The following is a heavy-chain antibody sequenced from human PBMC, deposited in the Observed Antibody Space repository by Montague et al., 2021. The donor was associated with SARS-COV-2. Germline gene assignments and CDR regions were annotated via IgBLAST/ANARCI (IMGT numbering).Heavy chain of an antibody. J-gene: IGHJ3*02. V-gene: IGHV4-39*01. CDR1: GGSISSSSYY. D-gene: IGHD3-22*01. CDR2: IYYSGST. CDR3: ASPTYYYDSSGSDAFDI. Sequence: SETLSLTCTVSGGSISSSSYYWGWFRQPPGKGLEWIGSIYYSGSTYYNPSLKSRVTISVDTSKNQFSLKLSSVTAADTAVYYCASPTYYYDSSGSDAFDIWGQGTMVTVSS.